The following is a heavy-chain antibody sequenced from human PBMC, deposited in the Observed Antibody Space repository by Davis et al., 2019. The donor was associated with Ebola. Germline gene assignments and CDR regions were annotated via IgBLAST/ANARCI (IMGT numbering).Heavy chain of an antibody. CDR1: GGTFSSYA. Sequence: ASVKVSCKASGGTFSSYAISWVRQAPGQGLEWMGWMNPSSGNTGYAQKFQDRVTMTRNTSISTAYMELSSLRSEDTAVYYCARGHGSGWFNWYFDLWGRGTLVTVSS. J-gene: IGHJ2*01. CDR2: MNPSSGNT. V-gene: IGHV1-8*02. D-gene: IGHD6-19*01. CDR3: ARGHGSGWFNWYFDL.